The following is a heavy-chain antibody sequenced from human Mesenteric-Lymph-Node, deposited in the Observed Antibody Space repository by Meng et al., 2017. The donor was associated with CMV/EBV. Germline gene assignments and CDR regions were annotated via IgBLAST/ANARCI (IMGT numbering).Heavy chain of an antibody. D-gene: IGHD3-22*01. CDR1: GFTFSNYW. J-gene: IGHJ4*02. Sequence: GGSPRLSCIASGFTFSNYWMHWVRQTPGMGLLWVSRVNSDGSSTSYADSVKGRFTISRDNAKNTLYLQMNSLRAEDTAVYYCARDGAQIYYYDTSGFFGWGQGTLVTVSS. V-gene: IGHV3-74*01. CDR3: ARDGAQIYYYDTSGFFG. CDR2: VNSDGSST.